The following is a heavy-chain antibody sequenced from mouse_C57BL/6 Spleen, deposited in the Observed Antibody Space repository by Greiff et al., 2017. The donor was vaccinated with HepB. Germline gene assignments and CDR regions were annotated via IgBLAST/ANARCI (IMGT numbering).Heavy chain of an antibody. J-gene: IGHJ1*03. V-gene: IGHV1-39*01. CDR2: INPNYGTT. D-gene: IGHD2-3*01. Sequence: VQLKQSGPELVKPGASVKISCKASGYSFTDYNMNWVKQSNGKSLEWIGVINPNYGTTSYNQKFKGKATLTVDQSSSTAYMQLNSLTSEDSAVYYCARSGYYELYWYFDVWGTGTTVTVSS. CDR1: GYSFTDYN. CDR3: ARSGYYELYWYFDV.